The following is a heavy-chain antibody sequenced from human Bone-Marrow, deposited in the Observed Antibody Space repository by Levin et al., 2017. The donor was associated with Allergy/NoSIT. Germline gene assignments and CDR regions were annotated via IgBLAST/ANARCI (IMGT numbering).Heavy chain of an antibody. J-gene: IGHJ4*02. CDR2: ISGSGGST. V-gene: IGHV3-23*01. Sequence: GESLKISCAASGFTFSSYAMSWVRQAPGKGLEWVSAISGSGGSTYYADSVKGRFTISRDNSKNTLYLQMNSLRAEDTAVYYCAKGPGPTVTIFFDYWGQGTLVTVSS. D-gene: IGHD4-17*01. CDR1: GFTFSSYA. CDR3: AKGPGPTVTIFFDY.